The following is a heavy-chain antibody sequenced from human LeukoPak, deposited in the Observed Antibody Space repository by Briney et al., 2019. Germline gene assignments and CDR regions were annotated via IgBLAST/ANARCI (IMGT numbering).Heavy chain of an antibody. Sequence: ASVKISCKASGYTLTGSYMHWVRQAPGQGLEWMGWINPYSGATNYAQKFQGRITMTRDTSISTAYMELSRLRSDDTAVYYCTREDDNSYDAFDIWSQGTMVTVSS. V-gene: IGHV1-2*02. CDR3: TREDDNSYDAFDI. CDR2: INPYSGAT. D-gene: IGHD1-1*01. CDR1: GYTLTGSY. J-gene: IGHJ3*02.